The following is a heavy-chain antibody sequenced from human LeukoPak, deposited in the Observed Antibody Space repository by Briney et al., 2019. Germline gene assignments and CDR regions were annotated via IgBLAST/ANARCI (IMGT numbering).Heavy chain of an antibody. CDR3: ARAPLRIAAAGLDY. D-gene: IGHD6-13*01. CDR1: GFTFANYV. CDR2: TSPDEGLK. J-gene: IGHJ4*02. Sequence: GGSLRLSCAASGFTFANYVTHWVRQAPGKGLEWVAVTSPDEGLKFYGDSVKGRFTISRDNSKNTLYLQMNSLRAEDTAVYYCARAPLRIAAAGLDYWGQGTLVTVSS. V-gene: IGHV3-30*04.